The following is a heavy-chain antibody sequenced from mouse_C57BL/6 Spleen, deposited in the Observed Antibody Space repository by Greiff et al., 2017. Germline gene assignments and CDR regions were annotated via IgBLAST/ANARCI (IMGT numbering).Heavy chain of an antibody. CDR3: ARSGTAPADY. D-gene: IGHD3-2*01. CDR1: GYTFTSYW. CDR2: IDPSDSDT. Sequence: VKLQQPGAELVRPGSSVKLSCKASGYTFTSYWMHWVKQRPIQGLEWIGNIDPSDSDTHYNQKFKDKATLTVDKSSSTAYMQLSSLTSEDSAVYYCARSGTAPADYWGQGTSVTVSS. V-gene: IGHV1-52*01. J-gene: IGHJ4*01.